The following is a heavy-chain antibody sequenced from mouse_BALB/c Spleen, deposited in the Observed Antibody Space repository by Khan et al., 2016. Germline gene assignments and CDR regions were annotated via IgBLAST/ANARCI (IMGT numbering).Heavy chain of an antibody. CDR3: ASRGAYYDAMDY. Sequence: VQLQQSGAEIVKPGASVKLSCTASGFNIKDTYMHWVKQRPEQGLEWIGRIDPANGNTKYDPKFQGKATITADTSSNTAYLQLSSLTSEDTAVYYGASRGAYYDAMDYWGQGTSVTVSS. CDR1: GFNIKDTY. CDR2: IDPANGNT. D-gene: IGHD3-1*01. V-gene: IGHV14-3*02. J-gene: IGHJ4*01.